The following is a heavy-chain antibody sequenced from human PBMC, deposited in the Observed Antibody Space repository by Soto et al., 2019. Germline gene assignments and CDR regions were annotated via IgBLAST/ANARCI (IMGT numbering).Heavy chain of an antibody. CDR3: AKGSGRDGYNTRHGGYYYGMDV. Sequence: PGGSRRLSCAASGFTFSSYGMSGVRQAPGKGLGWVSAISGSGGSTYYADSVKGRFTISRDNSKNTLYLQMNSLRAEDTAVYYCAKGSGRDGYNTRHGGYYYGMDVWGQGTTVTVSS. CDR1: GFTFSSYG. D-gene: IGHD5-12*01. V-gene: IGHV3-23*01. CDR2: ISGSGGST. J-gene: IGHJ6*02.